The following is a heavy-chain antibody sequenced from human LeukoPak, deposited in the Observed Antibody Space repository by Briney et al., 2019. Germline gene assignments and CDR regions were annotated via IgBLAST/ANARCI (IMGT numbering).Heavy chain of an antibody. D-gene: IGHD3-22*01. CDR2: INPSGGST. Sequence: GASVKVSCKASGYTFTSYYMHWVRQAPGQGLEWMGIINPSGGSTSYAQKFQGRVTMTRDTSTSTVYMELSSLRSEDTAVYYCARAAHHYYESPPPDYWGKEPWSPSPQ. J-gene: IGHJ4*01. CDR3: ARAAHHYYESPPPDY. CDR1: GYTFTSYY. V-gene: IGHV1-46*01.